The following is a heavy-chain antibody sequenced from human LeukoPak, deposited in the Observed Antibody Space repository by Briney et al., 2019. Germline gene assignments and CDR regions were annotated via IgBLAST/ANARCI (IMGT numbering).Heavy chain of an antibody. Sequence: ASVKVSCKASGYTFTSYDINWVRQAPGQGLEWMGWMNPNSGNTGYAQKFQGRVTMTRNTSISTAYMELSSLRSEDTAVYYCARVRFLEWLLYRKYYLDYWGQGTLVTVSS. V-gene: IGHV1-8*01. CDR3: ARVRFLEWLLYRKYYLDY. CDR2: MNPNSGNT. D-gene: IGHD3-3*01. J-gene: IGHJ4*02. CDR1: GYTFTSYD.